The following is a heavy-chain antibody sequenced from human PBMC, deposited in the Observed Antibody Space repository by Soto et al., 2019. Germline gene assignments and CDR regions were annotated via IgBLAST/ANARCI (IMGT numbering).Heavy chain of an antibody. CDR2: IGDSGYFT. CDR1: GFPFRNHA. V-gene: IGHV3-23*01. CDR3: VSDEAFDP. J-gene: IGHJ5*02. Sequence: GGSLRLSCEASGFPFRNHAMSWVRQVPGKGLEWVSSIGDSGYFTYYADSVKGRFTISRDNSKNILFLQMSRLGADDTALYYCVSDEAFDPRGQGALVTVSS.